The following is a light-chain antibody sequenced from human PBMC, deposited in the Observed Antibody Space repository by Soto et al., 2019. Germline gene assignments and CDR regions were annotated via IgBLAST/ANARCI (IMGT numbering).Light chain of an antibody. V-gene: IGKV3-20*01. CDR3: QQYGSSPWT. Sequence: EIVLTQSPGTLSLSPRERATLSCRASQSVSSNYLAWYQQKPGQAPRPLIYGASSRATGIPDRFSGSGAGKDFTLTISRLESEDFAVYYCQQYGSSPWTFGQGTKVEIK. CDR1: QSVSSNY. J-gene: IGKJ1*01. CDR2: GAS.